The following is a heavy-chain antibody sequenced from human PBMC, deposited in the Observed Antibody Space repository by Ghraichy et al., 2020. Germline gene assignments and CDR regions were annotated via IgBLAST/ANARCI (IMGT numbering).Heavy chain of an antibody. J-gene: IGHJ1*01. D-gene: IGHD3-22*01. CDR2: IIPIFGTA. CDR3: ARSLADYYDSSGYSTPY. CDR1: GGTFSSYA. Sequence: SVKVSCKASGGTFSSYAISWVRQAPGQGLEWMGGIIPIFGTANYAQKFQGRVTITADESTSTAYMELSSLRSEDTAVYYCARSLADYYDSSGYSTPYWGQGTLVTVSS. V-gene: IGHV1-69*13.